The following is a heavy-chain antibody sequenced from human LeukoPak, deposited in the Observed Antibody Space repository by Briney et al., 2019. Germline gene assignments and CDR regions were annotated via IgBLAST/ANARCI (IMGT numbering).Heavy chain of an antibody. D-gene: IGHD6-13*01. CDR2: INTNTGNP. J-gene: IGHJ6*03. CDR3: ARGAAGTPVYYYYYYMDV. V-gene: IGHV7-4-1*02. Sequence: ASVKVSCKASGYTFTSYAMNWVRQAPGQGLEWMGWINTNTGNPTYAQGFTGRFVFSLDTAVSTAYLQISSLKAEDTALYYCARGAAGTPVYYYYYYMDVWGKGTTVTVSS. CDR1: GYTFTSYA.